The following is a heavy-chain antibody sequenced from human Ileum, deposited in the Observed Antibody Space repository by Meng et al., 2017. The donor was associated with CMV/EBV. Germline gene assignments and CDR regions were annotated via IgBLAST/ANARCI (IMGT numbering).Heavy chain of an antibody. CDR1: GNSFSSIGAI. CDR3: ARENGYEWYFDF. V-gene: IGHV6-1*01. D-gene: IGHD6-13*01. Sequence: PRSGPGRGHPSKTLSPTVAISGNSFSSIGAIWNGSRQSPSRGLEWLGKTYYRSKWYNDYAPSVKSRITVKPDTSKNQFSLQLNSVTPEDTAVYYCARENGYEWYFDFWGRGTLVTVSS. CDR2: TYYRSKWYN. J-gene: IGHJ2*01.